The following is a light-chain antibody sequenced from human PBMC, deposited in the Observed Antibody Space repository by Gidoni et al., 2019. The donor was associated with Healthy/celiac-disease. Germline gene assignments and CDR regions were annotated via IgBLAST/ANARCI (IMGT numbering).Light chain of an antibody. CDR3: QQRSNWPPGYT. Sequence: EIVLTQSPATLSLSPGERATLSCRASQSVSSYLAWYQQKPGQAPRLLIYDASNRATGIPARLRGSGSGTDFTLTISSLEPEDFAVYYCQQRSNWPPGYTFGQGTKLEIK. J-gene: IGKJ2*01. CDR1: QSVSSY. V-gene: IGKV3-11*01. CDR2: DAS.